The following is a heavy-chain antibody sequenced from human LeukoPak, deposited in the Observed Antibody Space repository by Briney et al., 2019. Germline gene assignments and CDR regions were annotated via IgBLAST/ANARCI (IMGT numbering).Heavy chain of an antibody. Sequence: ASVKVSCKASGYSLTGYYMHWMRQAPGQGLEWMGWINPNSGGTNYAQKFQGRVTMTRDTSISTAYMELSRLRSDDTAVYYCAKSSGWSDFDCWGQGTLVTVSS. CDR2: INPNSGGT. V-gene: IGHV1-2*02. CDR3: AKSSGWSDFDC. D-gene: IGHD6-19*01. J-gene: IGHJ4*02. CDR1: GYSLTGYY.